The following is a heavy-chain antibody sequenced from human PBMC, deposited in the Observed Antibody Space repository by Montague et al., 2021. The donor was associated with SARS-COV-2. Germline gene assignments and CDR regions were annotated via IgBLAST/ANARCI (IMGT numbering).Heavy chain of an antibody. J-gene: IGHJ3*02. CDR3: ARAGTITMIVVGIDAFDN. CDR1: GGSISSGGYY. Sequence: TLSLTCTVSGGSISSGGYYWSWIRQHPGKGLEWIGYIYYSGSTYYNPSLKSRVTISVDTSKNQFSLKLSSVTAADTAVYYCARAGTITMIVVGIDAFDNWGQGTMVTVSS. D-gene: IGHD3-22*01. V-gene: IGHV4-31*03. CDR2: IYYSGST.